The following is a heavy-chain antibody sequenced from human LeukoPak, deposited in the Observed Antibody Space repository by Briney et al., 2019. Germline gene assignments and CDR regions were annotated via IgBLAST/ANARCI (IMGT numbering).Heavy chain of an antibody. CDR3: AKDVRGVIAPTFDY. J-gene: IGHJ4*02. CDR1: GFTFSSYA. D-gene: IGHD3-10*02. CDR2: ISGSGGST. Sequence: GGSLRLSCAASGFTFSSYAMSWVRQAPGKGLEWVPAISGSGGSTYYADSVKGRFTISRDNSKNTLFLQMNSLRAEDTAVYYCAKDVRGVIAPTFDYWGQGTLVTVSS. V-gene: IGHV3-23*01.